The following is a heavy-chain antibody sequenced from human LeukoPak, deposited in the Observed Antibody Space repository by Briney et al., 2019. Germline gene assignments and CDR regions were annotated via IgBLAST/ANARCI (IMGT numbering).Heavy chain of an antibody. CDR1: GGSISNSY. D-gene: IGHD1/OR15-1a*01. CDR2: IYYTGST. Sequence: SETLSLTCTVSGGSISNSYWSWIGQPPGKGLEWIGYIYYTGSTNYNPSLKSRVTISVDTSKNHFSLKLTSVTAADTAVYYCARHSRGTIDYWGQGTLVTVSS. J-gene: IGHJ4*02. CDR3: ARHSRGTIDY. V-gene: IGHV4-59*08.